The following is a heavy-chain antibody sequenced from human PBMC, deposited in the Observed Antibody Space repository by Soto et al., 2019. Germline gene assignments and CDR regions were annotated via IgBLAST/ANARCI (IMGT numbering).Heavy chain of an antibody. CDR1: GASVSSAEHY. V-gene: IGHV4-30-4*01. CDR2: TYYSGGS. J-gene: IGHJ4*02. D-gene: IGHD5-12*01. CDR3: ARLSGYDPAGAADK. Sequence: QVQLQESGPGLVKASQTLSLTCTLSGASVSSAEHYWSWIRQPPGKGLEWIGYTYYSGGSYYNPSRQRRVRISVDTSQNQSSLKLTSVPAADTAVYYCARLSGYDPAGAADKWGPGSLVSVSS.